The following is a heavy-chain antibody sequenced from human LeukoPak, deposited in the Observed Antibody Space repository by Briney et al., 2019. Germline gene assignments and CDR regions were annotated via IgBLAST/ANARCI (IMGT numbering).Heavy chain of an antibody. D-gene: IGHD3-9*01. CDR3: ARVAHNYDLLTGYYPYLDYFDF. CDR1: GYTFSGYY. J-gene: IGHJ4*02. V-gene: IGHV1-2*02. Sequence: ASVRVSCKASGYTFSGYYMHWVRQAPGQGLEWMGWINPNSGGTYYAQKFQGRVTMTRDTSISTAYMELSRLRYDDTAVFYCARVAHNYDLLTGYYPYLDYFDFWGQGTLVTVSS. CDR2: INPNSGGT.